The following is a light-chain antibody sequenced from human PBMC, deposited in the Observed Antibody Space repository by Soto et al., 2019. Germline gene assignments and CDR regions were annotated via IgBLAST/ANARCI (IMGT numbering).Light chain of an antibody. Sequence: IVLTQSPGTLSLSPGERATLSCRASQTVSGSHLAWYQQKPGQAPRLILYGASTRPAGIPDRFSGSGSGTDFTLTITRLEPEDFAVYYCQQYGGAPPEYPFGQATKLEIK. CDR2: GAS. CDR3: QQYGGAPPEYP. V-gene: IGKV3-20*01. CDR1: QTVSGSH. J-gene: IGKJ2*01.